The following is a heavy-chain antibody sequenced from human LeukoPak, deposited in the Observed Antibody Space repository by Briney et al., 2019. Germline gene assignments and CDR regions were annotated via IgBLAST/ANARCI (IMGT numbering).Heavy chain of an antibody. V-gene: IGHV4-30-2*01. CDR2: IYHSGST. J-gene: IGHJ4*02. CDR3: ARDRTWDDFWSGHPFDY. Sequence: PSETLSLTCTVSGGSISSSSYYWSWIRQPPGKGLEWIGYIYHSGSTYYNPSLKSRVTISVDRSKNQFSLKLSSVTAADTAVYYCARDRTWDDFWSGHPFDYWGQGTLVTVSS. D-gene: IGHD3-3*01. CDR1: GGSISSSSYY.